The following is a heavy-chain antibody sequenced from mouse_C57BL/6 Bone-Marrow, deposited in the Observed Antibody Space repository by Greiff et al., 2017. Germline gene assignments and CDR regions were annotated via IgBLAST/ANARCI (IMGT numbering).Heavy chain of an antibody. CDR1: GFTFTSYW. CDR3: VRLWYLPWFAY. J-gene: IGHJ3*01. D-gene: IGHD2-1*01. Sequence: VQLQQPGAELVKPGASVKMSCKASGFTFTSYWITWVKQRPGQGLEWIGDIYPGSGSTNYNENFKSKATLTVDTSSSTADMQLSSLTSEASAVYYGVRLWYLPWFAYWGQGTLVTVSA. CDR2: IYPGSGST. V-gene: IGHV1-55*01.